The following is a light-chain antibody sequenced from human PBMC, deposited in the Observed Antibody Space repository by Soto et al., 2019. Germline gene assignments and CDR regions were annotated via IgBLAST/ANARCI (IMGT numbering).Light chain of an antibody. CDR3: MQTVAAPWT. J-gene: IGKJ1*01. Sequence: DIVLTQTPLSLSVTPGQPASISCKSSQSLVFSDGKTYFYWYLQKPGQPPHLLIYAVSNRFSGVPDRFSGSGSGTDFTLRISRVEAEDVGIYYCMQTVAAPWTCGQGTKVEI. CDR2: AVS. V-gene: IGKV2D-29*01. CDR1: QSLVFSDGKTY.